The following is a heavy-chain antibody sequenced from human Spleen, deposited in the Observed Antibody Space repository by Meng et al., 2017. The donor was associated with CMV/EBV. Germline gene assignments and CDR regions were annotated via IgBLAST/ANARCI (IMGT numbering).Heavy chain of an antibody. D-gene: IGHD3-10*01. J-gene: IGHJ4*02. CDR1: GFTFSSYS. Sequence: GESLKISCAAPGFTFSSYSMNWVRQAPGKGLEWVSSISSSSYIYYADSVKGRFTISRDNAKNSLYLQMNSLRAEDTAVYYCARDRVTMVRGVISLWGQGTLVTVSS. CDR2: ISSSSYI. V-gene: IGHV3-21*01. CDR3: ARDRVTMVRGVISL.